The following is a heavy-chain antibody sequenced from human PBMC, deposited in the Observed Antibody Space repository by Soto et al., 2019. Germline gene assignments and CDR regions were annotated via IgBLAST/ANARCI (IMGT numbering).Heavy chain of an antibody. Sequence: QVQLVESGGGVVQPGRSLRLSCAASGFTFSSYGMYWVRQAPGKGLEWVATISYDGSNKYYADSVKGRFTISRDNSRNTXSLQMNSLSAEDTAVYYCARRNQGGSPYYYYYGMDVWGQGTTVTVSS. CDR1: GFTFSSYG. CDR3: ARRNQGGSPYYYYYGMDV. CDR2: ISYDGSNK. J-gene: IGHJ6*02. D-gene: IGHD3-10*01. V-gene: IGHV3-30*03.